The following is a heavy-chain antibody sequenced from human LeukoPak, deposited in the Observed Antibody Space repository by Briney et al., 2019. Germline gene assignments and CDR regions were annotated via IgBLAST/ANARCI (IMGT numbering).Heavy chain of an antibody. D-gene: IGHD3-3*01. CDR3: ARALLEWSHDYYYYYMDV. Sequence: SETLSLTCTVSGGSISSGGYYWSWIRQHPGKGLEWIGYIYYSGSTNYNPSLKSRVTISVDTSKNQFSLKLSSVTAADTAVYYCARALLEWSHDYYYYYMDVWGKGTTVTVSS. CDR1: GGSISSGGYY. J-gene: IGHJ6*03. V-gene: IGHV4-61*08. CDR2: IYYSGST.